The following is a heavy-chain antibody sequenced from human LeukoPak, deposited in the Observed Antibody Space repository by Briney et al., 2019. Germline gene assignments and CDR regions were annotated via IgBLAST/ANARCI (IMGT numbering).Heavy chain of an antibody. V-gene: IGHV4-59*01. J-gene: IGHJ6*03. D-gene: IGHD2-2*01. CDR2: IYYSGST. CDR1: GGSISSYY. Sequence: SETLSLTCTVSGGSISSYYWSWIRQPPEKGLEWIGYIYYSGSTNYNPSLKSRVTISVDTSKNQFSLKLSSVTAADTAVYYCARENRYCSSTSCSYYYYMDVWGKGTTVTVSS. CDR3: ARENRYCSSTSCSYYYYMDV.